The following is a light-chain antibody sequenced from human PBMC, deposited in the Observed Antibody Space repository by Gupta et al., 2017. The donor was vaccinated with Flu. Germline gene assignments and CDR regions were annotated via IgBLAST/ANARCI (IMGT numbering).Light chain of an antibody. CDR2: DAS. CDR3: LQGYNYPRT. J-gene: IGKJ1*01. CDR1: QGIRNY. Sequence: AIQLTQSTSSLSASVGDRVTITCRASQGIRNYLGWYQQKPGKAPQLLIYDASTVQKGVPSRFSGSGSGTDFTLTISSLQPEDFATYYCLQGYNYPRTFGQGTKVEIK. V-gene: IGKV1-6*01.